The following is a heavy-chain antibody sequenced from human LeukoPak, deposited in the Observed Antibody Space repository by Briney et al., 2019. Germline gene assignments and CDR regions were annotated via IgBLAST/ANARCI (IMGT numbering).Heavy chain of an antibody. V-gene: IGHV3-53*01. J-gene: IGHJ5*02. D-gene: IGHD3-10*01. CDR1: GFLVSSDH. CDR2: IYKGENT. Sequence: GGSLRLSCAASGFLVSSDHMNWVLQAPGKGLEWVAVIYKGENTFYADPVKGRFTISRDNSKNTVYLQMNSLRAEDTAVYYCVRAPGATWGQGTLVTVSS. CDR3: VRAPGAT.